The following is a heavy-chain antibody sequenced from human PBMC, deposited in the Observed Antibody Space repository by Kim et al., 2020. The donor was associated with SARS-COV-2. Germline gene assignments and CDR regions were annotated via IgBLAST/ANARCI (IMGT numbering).Heavy chain of an antibody. V-gene: IGHV1-46*01. D-gene: IGHD3-16*01. CDR3: ASEYSDLGY. CDR2: GDSI. J-gene: IGHJ4*02. Sequence: GDSISYGQKFQGRVTMTRDTSTSTVYLELSSLRSEDTAVYYCASEYSDLGYWGQGTLVTVSS.